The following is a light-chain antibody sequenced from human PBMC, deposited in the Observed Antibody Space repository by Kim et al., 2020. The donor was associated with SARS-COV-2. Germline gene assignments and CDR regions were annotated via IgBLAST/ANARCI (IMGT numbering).Light chain of an antibody. Sequence: QSALTQPVSMPGSPGQSITISCSGTSGDIGNSNSVSWYQQHSGEAPRLIIYDVRDRPSGVSARFSGSKSANMASLTISGLRSEDEADYYCCSTSNTLDYVFGSGTQLTVL. CDR3: CSTSNTLDYV. J-gene: IGLJ1*01. V-gene: IGLV2-14*03. CDR2: DVR. CDR1: SGDIGNSNS.